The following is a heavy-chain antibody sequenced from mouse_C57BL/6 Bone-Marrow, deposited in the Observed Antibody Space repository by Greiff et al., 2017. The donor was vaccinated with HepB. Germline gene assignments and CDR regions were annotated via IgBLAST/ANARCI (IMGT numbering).Heavy chain of an antibody. CDR1: GYSITSGYY. D-gene: IGHD2-5*01. J-gene: IGHJ3*01. V-gene: IGHV3-6*01. CDR3: ARDCVYYSKFAY. CDR2: ISYDGSN. Sequence: EVKLQESGPGLVKPSQSLSLTCSVTGYSITSGYYWNWIRQFPGNKLEWMGYISYDGSNNYNPSLKNRISITRDTYKNHFFLKLNSVTTEDTATNYCARDCVYYSKFAYWDQGTLVTVST.